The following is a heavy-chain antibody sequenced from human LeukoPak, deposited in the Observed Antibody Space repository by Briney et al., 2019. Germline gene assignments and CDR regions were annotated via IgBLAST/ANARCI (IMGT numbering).Heavy chain of an antibody. J-gene: IGHJ4*02. CDR1: GYKFTTYW. CDR2: LYPGDSDT. V-gene: IGHV5-51*01. Sequence: RGESLKISCKGSGYKFTTYWLGWVRQLPGKGLEWMGILYPGDSDTRFSPSFQGQVTISADKSISTAYLQWSRLKAPDTAMYYCARGGIPASGAGGADLDYWGQGTLVTVSS. CDR3: ARGGIPASGAGGADLDY. D-gene: IGHD6-13*01.